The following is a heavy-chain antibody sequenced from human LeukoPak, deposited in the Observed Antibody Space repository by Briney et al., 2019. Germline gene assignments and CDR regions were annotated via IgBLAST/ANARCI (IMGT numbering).Heavy chain of an antibody. CDR2: IYYSGST. CDR3: ARGHDYGDPGNT. Sequence: SETLSLTCTVSGGSISSSSYYWSWIRQPPGKGLEWIGYIYYSGSTNYNPSLKSRVTISVDTSKNQFSLKLSSVTAADTAVYYCARGHDYGDPGNTWGQGTLVTVSS. CDR1: GGSISSSSYY. V-gene: IGHV4-61*01. J-gene: IGHJ4*02. D-gene: IGHD4-17*01.